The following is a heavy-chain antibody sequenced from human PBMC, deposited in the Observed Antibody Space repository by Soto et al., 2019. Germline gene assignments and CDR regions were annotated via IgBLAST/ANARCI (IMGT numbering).Heavy chain of an antibody. CDR3: ARGRPYGMDV. Sequence: EVQLVESGGGLVQPGGSLRVSCAASGFTFGSYWMNWVRQAPGKGLVWVSRIDSDGSSTTYADSVKGRFTTSRDNAKNTLYLQMSSLRVDDTAVYYCARGRPYGMDVWCQGTTVTVSS. CDR2: IDSDGSST. V-gene: IGHV3-74*01. J-gene: IGHJ6*02. CDR1: GFTFGSYW.